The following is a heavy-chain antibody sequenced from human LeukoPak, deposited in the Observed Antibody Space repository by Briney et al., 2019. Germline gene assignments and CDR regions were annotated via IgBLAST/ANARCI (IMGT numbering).Heavy chain of an antibody. CDR2: IGSSGGGI. CDR3: AIDPNWGTHS. V-gene: IGHV3-23*01. Sequence: GGSLRLSCAASGFTFSTYTMYWVRHPPGKRLEWVSIIGSSGGGIHYADSVKGRFTTSRDNSKNALYLQMNSLRVEDTAVYYCAIDPNWGTHSWGQGVLVTVSS. CDR1: GFTFSTYT. J-gene: IGHJ4*02. D-gene: IGHD7-27*01.